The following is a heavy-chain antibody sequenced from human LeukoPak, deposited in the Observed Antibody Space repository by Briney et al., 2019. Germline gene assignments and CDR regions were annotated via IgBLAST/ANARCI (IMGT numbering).Heavy chain of an antibody. CDR2: ISSSGDSI. V-gene: IGHV3-48*03. CDR3: ARDRRVGATWSVGAFDI. Sequence: PGGSLRLSCAASGFSLTTYEMNWVRQAPGKGLEWVSYISSSGDSIYYADSVKGRFTISRDNAKNSLSLQMNSLRAEDTAIYYCARDRRVGATWSVGAFDIWGLGTTVTVSS. CDR1: GFSLTTYE. J-gene: IGHJ3*02. D-gene: IGHD1-26*01.